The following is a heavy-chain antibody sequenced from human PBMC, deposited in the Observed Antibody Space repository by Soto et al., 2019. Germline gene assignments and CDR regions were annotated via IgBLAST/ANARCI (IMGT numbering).Heavy chain of an antibody. CDR3: ARGHSSSWSTYYYYGMDV. CDR2: ISSSSSTI. D-gene: IGHD6-13*01. V-gene: IGHV3-48*02. CDR1: GFTFSSYS. J-gene: IGHJ6*02. Sequence: GGSLRLSCAASGFTFSSYSMNWVRQAPGKGLEWVSYISSSSSTIYYADSVKGRFTISRDNAKNSLYLQMYSLRDEDTAVYYCARGHSSSWSTYYYYGMDVWGQGTTVTVSS.